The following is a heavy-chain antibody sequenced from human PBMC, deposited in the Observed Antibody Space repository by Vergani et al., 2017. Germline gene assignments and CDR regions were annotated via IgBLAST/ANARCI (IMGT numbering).Heavy chain of an antibody. CDR2: INPSGGST. CDR3: ARDRDLGYCSGGGCYELDY. CDR1: GYTFTSYY. D-gene: IGHD2-15*01. Sequence: QVQLVQSGAEVKKPGASVKVSCKASGYTFTSYYMHWVRQAPGQGLEWMGIINPSGGSTSYAQKFQGRVTMTRDTSTSTVYMELSSLRAEDTAVYYCARDRDLGYCSGGGCYELDYWGQGTMVTVSA. J-gene: IGHJ4*02. V-gene: IGHV1-46*01.